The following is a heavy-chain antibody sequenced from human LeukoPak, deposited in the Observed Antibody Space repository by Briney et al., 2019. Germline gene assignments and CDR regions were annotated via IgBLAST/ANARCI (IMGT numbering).Heavy chain of an antibody. CDR1: GGSLSSGDYY. V-gene: IGHV4-30-4*01. CDR3: ARFIRGYSRGYFDY. J-gene: IGHJ4*02. CDR2: IHYSGST. D-gene: IGHD2-15*01. Sequence: PSETLSLTCTVSGGSLSSGDYYWSWIRQPPGKGLEWIGYIHYSGSTYYNPSLRSRVTISVDTSKNQFSLKLSSVTAADTAVYYCARFIRGYSRGYFDYWGQGTLVTVSS.